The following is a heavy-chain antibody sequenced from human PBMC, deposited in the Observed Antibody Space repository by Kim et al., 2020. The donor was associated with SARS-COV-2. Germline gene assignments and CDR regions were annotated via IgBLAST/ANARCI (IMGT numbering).Heavy chain of an antibody. CDR3: ARDMNPTVYDY. D-gene: IGHD4-4*01. Sequence: KTKYSQNFPDRVTITRDTSANTAYMDLSSLTSEDTAIYYCARDMNPTVYDYWGQGTLVTVSS. V-gene: IGHV1-3*01. J-gene: IGHJ4*02. CDR2: KT.